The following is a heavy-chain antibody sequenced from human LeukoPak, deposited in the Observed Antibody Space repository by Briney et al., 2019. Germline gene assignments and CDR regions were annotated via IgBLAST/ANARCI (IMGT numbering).Heavy chain of an antibody. J-gene: IGHJ4*02. CDR3: AKGVGSGWSKWIDFDY. V-gene: IGHV3-23*01. CDR1: GFTLSSYA. CDR2: ISGSGGST. D-gene: IGHD6-19*01. Sequence: QSGGSLRLSCAASGFTLSSYAMSWVRQAPGKGLEWVSAISGSGGSTYYADSVKGRFTISRDNSKNTLYLQMNSLRAEDTAVYYCAKGVGSGWSKWIDFDYWGQGTLVTVSS.